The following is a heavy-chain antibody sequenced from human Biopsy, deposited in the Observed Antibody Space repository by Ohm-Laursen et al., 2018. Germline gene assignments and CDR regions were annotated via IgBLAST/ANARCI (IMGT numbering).Heavy chain of an antibody. D-gene: IGHD3-3*01. CDR3: ARSFGVVINFEHNWFDP. V-gene: IGHV1-69*06. CDR2: INPMFGTA. Sequence: SVKVSCKASGATFSNYAINWLRQAPGQGLEWMGGINPMFGTAKYAQRFQGRVTITADKSTSTADMELSSLRSDDTAVYYCARSFGVVINFEHNWFDPWAREPRSPSP. J-gene: IGHJ5*02. CDR1: GATFSNYA.